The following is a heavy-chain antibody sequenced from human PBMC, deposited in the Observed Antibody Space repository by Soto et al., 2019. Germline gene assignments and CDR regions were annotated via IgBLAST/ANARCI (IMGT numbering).Heavy chain of an antibody. CDR2: ISAYNGNT. Sequence: GASVKVSCKASGYTFTSYGISWVRQSPGQGLEWMGWISAYNGNTNYAQKLQGRVTMTTDTSTSTAYMELRSLRSDDTAVYYCARDKFPYYDFWSGYSYSFDPWGQGTLVTVSS. CDR3: ARDKFPYYDFWSGYSYSFDP. D-gene: IGHD3-3*01. CDR1: GYTFTSYG. V-gene: IGHV1-18*01. J-gene: IGHJ5*02.